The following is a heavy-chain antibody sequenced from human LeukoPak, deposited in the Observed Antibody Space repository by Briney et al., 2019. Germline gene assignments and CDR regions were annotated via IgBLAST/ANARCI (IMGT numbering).Heavy chain of an antibody. D-gene: IGHD7-27*01. J-gene: IGHJ1*01. CDR1: GGSISSSSYY. CDR2: INHSGST. Sequence: PSETLSLTCTVSGGSISSSSYYWGWIRQPPGKGLEWIGEINHSGSTNYNPSLKSRVTISVDTSKNQFSLKLSSVTAADTAVYYCARPRTPLGPVGFQHWGQGTLVTVSS. CDR3: ARPRTPLGPVGFQH. V-gene: IGHV4-39*07.